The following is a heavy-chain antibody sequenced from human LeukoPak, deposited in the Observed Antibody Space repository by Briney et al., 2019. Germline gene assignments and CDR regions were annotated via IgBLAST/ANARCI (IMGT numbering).Heavy chain of an antibody. CDR1: GGSISSGDYY. D-gene: IGHD3-22*01. CDR2: IYYSGST. Sequence: PSETLSLTCTVSGGSISSGDYYWSWIRQPPGKGLEWIGYIYYSGSTYYNPSLKSRVTISVDTSKNQFSLKLSSVTAADTAVYYCARDYYDSSGYLGTFDYWGQGTLVTVSS. CDR3: ARDYYDSSGYLGTFDY. V-gene: IGHV4-30-4*01. J-gene: IGHJ4*02.